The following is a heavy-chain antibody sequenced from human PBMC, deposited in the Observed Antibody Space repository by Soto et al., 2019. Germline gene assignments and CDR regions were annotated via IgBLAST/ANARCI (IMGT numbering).Heavy chain of an antibody. V-gene: IGHV3-11*01. Sequence: QVQLVESGGGLVKPGGSLRLSCAASGFTFSDYYMSWIRQAPGKGLEWVSYISSSGSTIYYADSVKGRVTISGDYAKNSLYLQMSRLRAEDTAVYYCASSHLYYDSSGYPDYWGQGTLVTVSS. CDR3: ASSHLYYDSSGYPDY. CDR1: GFTFSDYY. D-gene: IGHD3-22*01. J-gene: IGHJ4*02. CDR2: ISSSGSTI.